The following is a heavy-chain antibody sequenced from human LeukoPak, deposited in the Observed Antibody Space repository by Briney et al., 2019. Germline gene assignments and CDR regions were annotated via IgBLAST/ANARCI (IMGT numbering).Heavy chain of an antibody. D-gene: IGHD5-18*01. CDR3: ARHVGYGNNWFDP. CDR2: IYHSGST. Sequence: KSSETLSLTCAVSGGSISISKWWSWVRQPPGKGLEWIGEIYHSGSTNYNPSLKNRVTISVDKSRNQFSLKLTSVTAADTAVYYCARHVGYGNNWFDPWGQGTLVTVSS. CDR1: GGSISISKW. J-gene: IGHJ5*02. V-gene: IGHV4-4*02.